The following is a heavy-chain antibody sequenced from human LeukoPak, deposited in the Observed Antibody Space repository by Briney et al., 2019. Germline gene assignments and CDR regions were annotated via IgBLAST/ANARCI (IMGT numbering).Heavy chain of an antibody. CDR2: ISGSGGST. V-gene: IGHV3-23*01. CDR1: GFTFSSYA. CDR3: AKWVRYCSGGSCYSWVGWFDP. D-gene: IGHD2-15*01. Sequence: GGSLRLSCAASGFTFSSYAMSWVRQAPGKGLEWVSAISGSGGSTYYADSVKGRFTISRDNSKNTLYPQMNSLRAEDTAVYYCAKWVRYCSGGSCYSWVGWFDPWGQGTLVTVSS. J-gene: IGHJ5*02.